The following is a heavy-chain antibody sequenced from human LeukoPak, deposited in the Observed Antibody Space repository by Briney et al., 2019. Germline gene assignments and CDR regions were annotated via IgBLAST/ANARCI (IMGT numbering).Heavy chain of an antibody. V-gene: IGHV3-21*01. CDR2: ISSSSSYI. CDR3: ATISGYSYEVDFDY. D-gene: IGHD5-18*01. Sequence: PGGSLRLSCAASGFTFSSYSMNWVRQAPGKGLEWVSSISSSSSYIYYADSVKGRFTISRDNAKNSLYLQMNSLRAEDTAVYYCATISGYSYEVDFDYWGQGTLVTVSS. J-gene: IGHJ4*02. CDR1: GFTFSSYS.